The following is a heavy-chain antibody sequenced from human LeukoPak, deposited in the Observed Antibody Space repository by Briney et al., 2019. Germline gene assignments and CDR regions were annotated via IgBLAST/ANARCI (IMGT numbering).Heavy chain of an antibody. CDR2: ISWNSGSI. CDR3: AKALVITEGAFDI. J-gene: IGHJ3*02. D-gene: IGHD3-22*01. V-gene: IGHV3-9*01. CDR1: GFTFDDYA. Sequence: GRSLRLSCAASGFTFDDYAMHWVRQAPGKGLEWVSGISWNSGSIGYADFVKGRFTISRDNAKNSLYLQMNSLRAEDTALYYCAKALVITEGAFDIWGQGTMVTVSS.